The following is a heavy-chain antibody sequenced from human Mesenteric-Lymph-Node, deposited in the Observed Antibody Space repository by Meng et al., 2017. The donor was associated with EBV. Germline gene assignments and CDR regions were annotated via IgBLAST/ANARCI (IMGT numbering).Heavy chain of an antibody. CDR3: AKAEGGTYPPFDS. CDR2: IYHSGST. D-gene: IGHD1-7*01. J-gene: IGHJ4*02. V-gene: IGHV4-4*02. CDR1: GGSISSSNW. Sequence: QVQRQEAGPGLVEPLETLSLTCAVSGGSISSSNWWTWVRQPPRKGLEWIGEIYHSGSTNYNPSLKSRVTISVDKSKNQFSLKLISVTAADTAIYYCAKAEGGTYPPFDSWGQGTLVTVSA.